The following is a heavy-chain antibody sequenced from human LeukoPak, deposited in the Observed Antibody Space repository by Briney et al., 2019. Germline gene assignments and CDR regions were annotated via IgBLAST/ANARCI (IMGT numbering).Heavy chain of an antibody. CDR2: ITFSSSHI. CDR1: GFTFSRLA. D-gene: IGHD6-13*01. J-gene: IGHJ4*02. CDR3: ARDLYSSSWSSYYFDF. Sequence: GGSLRLSCAASGFTFSRLAMTWVRQAPGKGLECVSSITFSSSHIYYADSVKGRFTISRDNANNSLYLQMNSLRAEDTAVYYCARDLYSSSWSSYYFDFWGQGTLVTVSS. V-gene: IGHV3-21*01.